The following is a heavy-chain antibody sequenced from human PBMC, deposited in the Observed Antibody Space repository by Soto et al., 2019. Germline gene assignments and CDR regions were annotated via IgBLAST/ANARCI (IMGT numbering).Heavy chain of an antibody. V-gene: IGHV4-30-2*01. CDR3: AAGGGLARYY. CDR2: TYHSGRT. J-gene: IGHJ4*02. D-gene: IGHD1-26*01. CDR1: GGSISSGGYS. Sequence: SETLSLTCAVTGGSISSGGYSWSWIRQPPGKGLEWIGYTYHSGRTYYNPSLKSRVTISVDRSKNQFSLKLSSVTAADTAVYYCAAGGGLARYYWGQGTLVTVSS.